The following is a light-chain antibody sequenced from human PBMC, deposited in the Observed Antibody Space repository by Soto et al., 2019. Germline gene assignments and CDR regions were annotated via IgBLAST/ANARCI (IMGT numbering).Light chain of an antibody. J-gene: IGKJ1*01. Sequence: EIVLTQSPGTLSLSPGERATPSCRASQSVPSNFLAWYQQKPGQAPILLIYGVSRRATGIPDRFSGSGSGTDFTLTISRLEPEDFAVYYCQQYDSSWTFGQGTKVEIK. CDR2: GVS. V-gene: IGKV3-20*01. CDR1: QSVPSNF. CDR3: QQYDSSWT.